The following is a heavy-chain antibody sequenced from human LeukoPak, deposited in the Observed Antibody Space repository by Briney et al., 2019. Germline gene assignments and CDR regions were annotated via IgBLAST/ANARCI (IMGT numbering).Heavy chain of an antibody. J-gene: IGHJ4*02. Sequence: GGSLRLSCTAPGFTFGDYAMSWVRQAPGKGLEWVGFIRSKVDDGTREYAASVKDRFIMSRDDYKRVAYLQVKSLKTEDAGVYYCTRSVGATPFFVYWGQGTLVTVSS. CDR1: GFTFGDYA. CDR2: IRSKVDDGTR. D-gene: IGHD1-26*01. V-gene: IGHV3-49*04. CDR3: TRSVGATPFFVY.